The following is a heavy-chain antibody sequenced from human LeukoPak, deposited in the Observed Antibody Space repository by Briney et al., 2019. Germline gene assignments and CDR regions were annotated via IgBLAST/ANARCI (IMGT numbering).Heavy chain of an antibody. V-gene: IGHV4-39*01. D-gene: IGHD5-12*01. J-gene: IGHJ4*02. CDR1: GGSISSSNYS. CDR3: ARQEYSGYEVPYYFDY. CDR2: IYYSGTT. Sequence: PSETLSLTCTVSGGSISSSNYSWGWIRQPPGKGLEWIGSIYYSGTTYYNPSLKSRVTISVDTSKNQFSLKQSSVTAADTAVYYCARQEYSGYEVPYYFDYWGQGTLVTVSS.